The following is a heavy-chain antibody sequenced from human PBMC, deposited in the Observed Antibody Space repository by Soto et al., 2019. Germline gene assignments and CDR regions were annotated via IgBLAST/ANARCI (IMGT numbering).Heavy chain of an antibody. CDR2: ISSSSSYI. CDR3: ARDLDSTINQLLYPNLSYGMDV. J-gene: IGHJ6*02. CDR1: GFTFSSYS. Sequence: GGSLRLSCAASGFTFSSYSMNWVRQAPGKGLEWVSSISSSSSYIYYADSVKGRFTISRDNAKNSLYLQMNSLRAEDTAVYYCARDLDSTINQLLYPNLSYGMDVWGQGTTVTVS. V-gene: IGHV3-21*01. D-gene: IGHD2-2*02.